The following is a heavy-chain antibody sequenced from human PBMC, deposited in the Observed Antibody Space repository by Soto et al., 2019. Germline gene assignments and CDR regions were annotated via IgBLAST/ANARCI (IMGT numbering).Heavy chain of an antibody. J-gene: IGHJ3*02. D-gene: IGHD3-22*01. Sequence: ASVKVSCKASGYMFATYGINWVRQAPGQGLEWMGWISAYNGNTKYAQNLQGRVTMTTDASTSTAYMEMRSLRSDDTAVYYCAKLYHYYDSSGYYSDVFDIWGQGTLVTVSS. CDR3: AKLYHYYDSSGYYSDVFDI. V-gene: IGHV1-18*01. CDR1: GYMFATYG. CDR2: ISAYNGNT.